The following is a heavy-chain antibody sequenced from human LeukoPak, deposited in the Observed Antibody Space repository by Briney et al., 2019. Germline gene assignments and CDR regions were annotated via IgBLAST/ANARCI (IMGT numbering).Heavy chain of an antibody. D-gene: IGHD6-13*01. Sequence: GGSLRLSCAASGFTSSSYALNWVRQAPGKGLEWVATVSGSGDRMYHADSVKGRFAISRDNSKNTIYLQMNSLRAEDTALYYCAKAAAAPGFDFWGQGTLVTVSS. CDR2: VSGSGDRM. CDR3: AKAAAAPGFDF. CDR1: GFTSSSYA. V-gene: IGHV3-23*01. J-gene: IGHJ4*02.